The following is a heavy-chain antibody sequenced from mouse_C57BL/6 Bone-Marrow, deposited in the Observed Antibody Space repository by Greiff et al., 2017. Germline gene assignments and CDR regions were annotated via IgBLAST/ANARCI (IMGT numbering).Heavy chain of an antibody. D-gene: IGHD1-1*01. CDR3: ARGGITTVVATYWYFDV. J-gene: IGHJ1*03. CDR2: VYPYNGGT. Sequence: EVQLQQSGPVLVKPGPSVKISCKASGFTFTDYYMHWVKQSHGKSLEWIGLVYPYNGGTSYNQKFKGKATLTVEPSSSTAYMELNSLASDDSAVYYCARGGITTVVATYWYFDVWGTGTTVTVSS. CDR1: GFTFTDYY. V-gene: IGHV1-36*01.